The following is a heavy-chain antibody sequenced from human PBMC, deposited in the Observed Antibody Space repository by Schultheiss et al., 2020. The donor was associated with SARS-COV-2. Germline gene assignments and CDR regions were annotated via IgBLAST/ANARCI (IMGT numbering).Heavy chain of an antibody. CDR3: ARDRRTIFGVVYYYYGMDV. V-gene: IGHV1-69*13. Sequence: SVKVSCKASGGTFSSYDINWVRQATGQGLEWMGGIIPIFGTANYAQKFQGRVTITADESTSTAYMELSSLRSEDTAVYYCARDRRTIFGVVYYYYGMDVWGQGTTVTVSS. CDR1: GGTFSSYD. D-gene: IGHD3-3*01. CDR2: IIPIFGTA. J-gene: IGHJ6*02.